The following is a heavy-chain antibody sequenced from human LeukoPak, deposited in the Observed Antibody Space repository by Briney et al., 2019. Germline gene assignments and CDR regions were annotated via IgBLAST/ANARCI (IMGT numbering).Heavy chain of an antibody. CDR2: IDSTSSTI. CDR1: GFTFSSYS. CDR3: AREGVVMGVDS. D-gene: IGHD3-22*01. J-gene: IGHJ5*01. Sequence: GGSLRLSCAASGFTFSSYSMNWVRQAPGKGLEWVSYIDSTSSTIYYADSVKGRFTISRDNAKNSLYLQMNSLRAEDTAVYYCAREGVVMGVDSWGQGTLVTVSS. V-gene: IGHV3-48*01.